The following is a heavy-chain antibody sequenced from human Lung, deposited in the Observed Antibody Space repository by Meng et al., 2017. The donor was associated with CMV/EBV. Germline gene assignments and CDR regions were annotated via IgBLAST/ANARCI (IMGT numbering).Heavy chain of an antibody. D-gene: IGHD6-19*01. CDR2: ISGSGGST. V-gene: IGHV3-23*01. CDR3: ARGGPVAGKNWFDR. Sequence: GGSXRLXCVASGLTFSSHPMTWVRQAPGKGLEWVSSISGSGGSTYSADSVQGRLTISRDNSKNTLYLQMSALRDEDTALYYCARGGPVAGKNWFDRWGQGTLVTVSS. CDR1: GLTFSSHP. J-gene: IGHJ5*02.